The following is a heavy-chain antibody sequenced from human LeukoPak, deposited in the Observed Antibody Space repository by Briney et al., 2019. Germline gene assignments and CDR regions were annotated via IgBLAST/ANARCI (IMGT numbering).Heavy chain of an antibody. J-gene: IGHJ4*02. CDR2: IYYSGST. V-gene: IGHV4-59*01. Sequence: SETLSLTCTVSGGSISDYYWSWIRQPPGKGLEWVGYIYYSGSTKYNPSLKSRVTISVDASKNQFSLKLSSVTAADTAVYYCARDGYGDGMDYWGQGTLVTVSS. D-gene: IGHD4-17*01. CDR3: ARDGYGDGMDY. CDR1: GGSISDYY.